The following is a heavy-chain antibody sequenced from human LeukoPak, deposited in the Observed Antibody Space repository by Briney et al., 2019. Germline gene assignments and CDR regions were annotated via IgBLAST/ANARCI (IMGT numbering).Heavy chain of an antibody. D-gene: IGHD3-22*01. J-gene: IGHJ4*02. V-gene: IGHV5-51*01. Sequence: HGESLKISCQGSGYSFTDYWIAWVRQKPGKGLEWMGVIYPADSDTRYNPSFQGQVTVSADKPISAAYLHWSSPQASDSGVYYCARQHYYDNSGFDYWGQGTQVTVSS. CDR3: ARQHYYDNSGFDY. CDR1: GYSFTDYW. CDR2: IYPADSDT.